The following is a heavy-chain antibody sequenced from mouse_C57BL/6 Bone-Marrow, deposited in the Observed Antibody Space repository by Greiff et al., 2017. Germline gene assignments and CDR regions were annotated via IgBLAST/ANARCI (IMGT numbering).Heavy chain of an antibody. CDR2: INPSSGYT. D-gene: IGHD3-2*02. CDR3: ARSWERRLLFAY. V-gene: IGHV1-7*01. Sequence: QVQLQQSGAELAKPGASVKLSCKASGYTFTSYWMHWVKQRPGQGLEWIGYINPSSGYTKYNQKFKDKATLTADNSSSTAYMQLSSLTYEHSAVYSCARSWERRLLFAYWGQGTLVTVSA. CDR1: GYTFTSYW. J-gene: IGHJ3*01.